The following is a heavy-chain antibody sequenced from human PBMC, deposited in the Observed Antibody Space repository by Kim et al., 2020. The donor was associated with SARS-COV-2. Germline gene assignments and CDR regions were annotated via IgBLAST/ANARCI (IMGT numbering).Heavy chain of an antibody. CDR2: IKQDGSEK. Sequence: GGSVRLSCAASGFTFSSYWMSWVCQAPGKGLEWVANIKQDGSEKYYVDSVKGRFTISRDNAKNSLYLQMNRLRAEDTAVYYCARAALRFLFSPGNWFDPWGQGTLVTVSS. CDR1: GFTFSSYW. V-gene: IGHV3-7*01. J-gene: IGHJ5*02. CDR3: ARAALRFLFSPGNWFDP. D-gene: IGHD3-3*01.